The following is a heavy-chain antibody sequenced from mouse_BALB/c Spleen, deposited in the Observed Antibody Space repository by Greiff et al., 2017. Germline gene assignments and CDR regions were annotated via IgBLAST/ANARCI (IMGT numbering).Heavy chain of an antibody. CDR1: GFSLTSYG. J-gene: IGHJ2*01. CDR3: ARAYGNYVDY. D-gene: IGHD2-1*01. Sequence: VMLVESGPGLVAPSQSLSITCTVSGFSLTSYGVHWVRQPPGKGLEWLGVIWAGGSTNYNSALMSRLSISKDNSKSQVFLKMTSLQTDDTAMYYCARAYGNYVDYWGQGTTLTVSS. V-gene: IGHV2-9*02. CDR2: IWAGGST.